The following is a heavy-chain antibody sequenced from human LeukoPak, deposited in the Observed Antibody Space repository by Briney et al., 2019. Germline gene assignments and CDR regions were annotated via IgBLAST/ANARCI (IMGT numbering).Heavy chain of an antibody. V-gene: IGHV3-7*04. Sequence: GGSLSLSCEAPGFIFIGYWMSWVRRAPGKGLKWVANIKPDGSDKYYVDSVKGRFTISRENAKNSLYLHMNSLRAEDTAVYYCARDRIQLWSHDYWGQGTLVTVSS. J-gene: IGHJ4*02. CDR2: IKPDGSDK. CDR3: ARDRIQLWSHDY. D-gene: IGHD5-18*01. CDR1: GFIFIGYW.